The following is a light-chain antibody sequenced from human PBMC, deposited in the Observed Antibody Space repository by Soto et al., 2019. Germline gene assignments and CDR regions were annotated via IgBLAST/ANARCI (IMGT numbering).Light chain of an antibody. CDR1: SSNIGSNT. CDR2: SNN. CDR3: AAWDDSLNANWV. Sequence: QSVLTQPPSASRTPGQRVTISCSGSSSNIGSNTVNWYQQLPGTAPKLLIYSNNQRPSGVPDRFSGSKSGTSASLAISGLQSEDEADYYCAAWDDSLNANWVFGGETKLTVL. V-gene: IGLV1-44*01. J-gene: IGLJ3*02.